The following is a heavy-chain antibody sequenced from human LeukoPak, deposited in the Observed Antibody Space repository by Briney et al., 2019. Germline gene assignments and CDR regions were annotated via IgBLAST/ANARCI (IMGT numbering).Heavy chain of an antibody. V-gene: IGHV1-2*04. J-gene: IGHJ4*02. D-gene: IGHD5-24*01. Sequence: GASVKVSCKASGYTFTGYYMHWVRQATGQGLEWMGWINPNSGGTNYAQKFQGWVTMTRDTSISTAYMELSRLRSDDTAVYYCARAGTVEMTPLDYWGQGTLVTVSS. CDR3: ARAGTVEMTPLDY. CDR1: GYTFTGYY. CDR2: INPNSGGT.